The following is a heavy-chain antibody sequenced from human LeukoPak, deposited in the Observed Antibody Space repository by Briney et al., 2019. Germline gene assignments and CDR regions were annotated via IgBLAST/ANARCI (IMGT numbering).Heavy chain of an antibody. J-gene: IGHJ4*02. D-gene: IGHD6-19*01. CDR3: ARGRVIAVAGWGPWELPPAGHDY. Sequence: ASGTLSLTCTVSGGSISSSNWWSWVRQPPGKGLEWIGEIYHSGRTNYNPSLKSRLTILVEKSKNQFSLKLNSVTAADTAVYYCARGRVIAVAGWGPWELPPAGHDYWGQGTLVTVSS. CDR1: GGSISSSNW. V-gene: IGHV4-4*02. CDR2: IYHSGRT.